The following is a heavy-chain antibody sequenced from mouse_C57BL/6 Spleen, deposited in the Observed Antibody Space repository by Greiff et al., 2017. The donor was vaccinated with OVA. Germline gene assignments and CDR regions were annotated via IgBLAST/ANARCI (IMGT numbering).Heavy chain of an antibody. V-gene: IGHV3-6*01. CDR3: ARKDLDYFDY. Sequence: VQLKESGPGLVKPSQSLSLTCSVTGYSITSGYYWNWIRQFPGNKLEWMGYISYDGSNNYNPSLKNRISITRDTSKNQFFLKLNSVTTEDTATYYCARKDLDYFDYWGQGTTLTVSS. J-gene: IGHJ2*01. CDR2: ISYDGSN. CDR1: GYSITSGYY.